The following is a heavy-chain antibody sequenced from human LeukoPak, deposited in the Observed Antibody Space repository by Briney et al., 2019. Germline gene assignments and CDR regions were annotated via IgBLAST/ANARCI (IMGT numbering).Heavy chain of an antibody. CDR2: ISWNSGSI. J-gene: IGHJ4*02. CDR3: AKDHRAYCGGDCVDFDY. Sequence: PGRSLRLSCVASGFTFDDYAMHWVRQAPGKGLEWVSGISWNSGSIGYADSVKGRFTISRDNAKNSLYLQMNSLIPEDTAVYYCAKDHRAYCGGDCVDFDYWGQGTLVTVSS. CDR1: GFTFDDYA. D-gene: IGHD2-21*02. V-gene: IGHV3-9*01.